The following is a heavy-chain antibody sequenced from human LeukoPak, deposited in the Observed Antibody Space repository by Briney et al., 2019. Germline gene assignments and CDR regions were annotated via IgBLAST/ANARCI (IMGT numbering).Heavy chain of an antibody. D-gene: IGHD2-21*01. Sequence: ASVKVSCKASGYTFTGYYMHWVRQAPGQGLEWMGWINPNSGGTNYAQKFQGWVTMTRDTSISTAYMELSRLRSDDAAVYYCARGLAESYYYYGMDVWGQGTTVTVSS. V-gene: IGHV1-2*04. CDR3: ARGLAESYYYYGMDV. CDR2: INPNSGGT. CDR1: GYTFTGYY. J-gene: IGHJ6*02.